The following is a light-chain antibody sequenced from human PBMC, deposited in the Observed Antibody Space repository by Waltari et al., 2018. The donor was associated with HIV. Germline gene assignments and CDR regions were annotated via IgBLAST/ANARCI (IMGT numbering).Light chain of an antibody. CDR1: QSVSSSY. V-gene: IGKV3-20*01. Sequence: EIVLTQSPGTLSLSPGERATLSCRASQSVSSSYLAWYQQKPGQAPRLLIYVASSRATGIPDRFSGSGSGTDFTLTISRLEPEDFAVYYCQQYGSSLGQGTKLEIK. J-gene: IGKJ2*01. CDR2: VAS. CDR3: QQYGSS.